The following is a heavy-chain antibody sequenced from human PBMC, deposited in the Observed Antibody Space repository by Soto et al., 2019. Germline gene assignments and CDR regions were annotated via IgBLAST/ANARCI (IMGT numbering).Heavy chain of an antibody. D-gene: IGHD4-17*01. V-gene: IGHV4-31*03. J-gene: IGHJ6*01. Sequence: QVQLQESGPGLVKPSQTLSLTCIVSGGSISSGTYYWSWIRQHPGKGLEYIGYIFGSGGTYYNPSLQSRVTIAGDTSKNQFSRELNPVTATDSAVCYCARLRSLGGLYTMDVW. CDR2: IFGSGGT. CDR3: ARLRSLGGLYTMDV. CDR1: GGSISSGTYY.